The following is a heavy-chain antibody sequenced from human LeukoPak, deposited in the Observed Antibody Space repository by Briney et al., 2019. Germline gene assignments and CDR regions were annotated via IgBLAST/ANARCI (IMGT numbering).Heavy chain of an antibody. J-gene: IGHJ4*02. CDR1: GGSFSGYY. D-gene: IGHD5-12*01. Sequence: SETLSLTCAVYGGSFSGYYWSWIRQPPGKGLEWIGEINHSGSTNYNPSLKSRVTISVDTSKNQFSLKLSSVTAADTAVYYCAGSGYSGYDLNYWGQGTLATVSS. CDR2: INHSGST. V-gene: IGHV4-34*01. CDR3: AGSGYSGYDLNY.